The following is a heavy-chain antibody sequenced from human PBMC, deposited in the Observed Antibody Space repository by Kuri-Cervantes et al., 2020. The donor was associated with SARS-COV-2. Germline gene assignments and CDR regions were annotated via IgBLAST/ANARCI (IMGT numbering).Heavy chain of an antibody. CDR3: ARLRCLEWLLKRYYFDY. D-gene: IGHD3-3*01. V-gene: IGHV4-30-4*08. J-gene: IGHJ4*02. CDR1: GGSISSGSYY. CDR2: IYYSGST. Sequence: SETLSLTCTVSGGSISSGSYYWGWIRQPPGKGLEWIGYIYYSGSTYYNPSLKSRVTISVDTSKNQFSLKLSSVTAADTAVYYCARLRCLEWLLKRYYFDYWGQGTLVTVSS.